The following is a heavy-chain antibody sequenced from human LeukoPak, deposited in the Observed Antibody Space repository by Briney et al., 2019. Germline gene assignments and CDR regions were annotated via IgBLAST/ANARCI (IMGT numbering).Heavy chain of an antibody. J-gene: IGHJ5*02. Sequence: SETLSLTCTVSGGSISSYYWSWVRQPPGKGLEWIGYIYYSGTTNYNPSLKSRVTISVDMSKNQFSLKLTSVTAADTALYYCARVGSRRNWFDPWGQRTLVTVSS. CDR1: GGSISSYY. D-gene: IGHD2-15*01. CDR2: IYYSGTT. CDR3: ARVGSRRNWFDP. V-gene: IGHV4-59*01.